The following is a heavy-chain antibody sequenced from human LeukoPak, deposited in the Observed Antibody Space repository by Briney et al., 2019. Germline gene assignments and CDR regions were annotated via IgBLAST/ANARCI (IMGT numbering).Heavy chain of an antibody. J-gene: IGHJ4*02. Sequence: PSETLSLTCTVSGGSISSYYWSWIRQPPGKGLKWIGYIYTSGSTNYNPSLKSRVTISVDTSKNQFSLKLSSVTAADTAVYYCARRESDDSSGYYSYYFDYWGQGTLVTVSS. CDR3: ARRESDDSSGYYSYYFDY. CDR2: IYTSGST. CDR1: GGSISSYY. D-gene: IGHD3-22*01. V-gene: IGHV4-4*09.